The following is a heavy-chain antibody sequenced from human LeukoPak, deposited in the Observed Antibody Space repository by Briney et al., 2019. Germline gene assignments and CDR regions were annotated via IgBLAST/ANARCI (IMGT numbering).Heavy chain of an antibody. CDR3: ARVAYSSSSLWFDS. D-gene: IGHD6-6*01. Sequence: SETLSLTCTVSGGSISSYYWGWLRQPPGKGLEGIGYIHDSGSTNYNPSLKSRVTISVDTSKNQFSLKLSYVTAADTAVYYCARVAYSSSSLWFDSWGQGTLVTVSS. J-gene: IGHJ5*01. CDR2: IHDSGST. CDR1: GGSISSYY. V-gene: IGHV4-59*01.